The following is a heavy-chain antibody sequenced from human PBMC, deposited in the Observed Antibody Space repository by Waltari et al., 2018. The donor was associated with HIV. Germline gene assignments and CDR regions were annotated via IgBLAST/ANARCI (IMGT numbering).Heavy chain of an antibody. CDR3: ARDSAADGMDV. D-gene: IGHD6-13*01. V-gene: IGHV3-66*01. CDR2: IYSGGST. Sequence: EVQLVESGGGLVQPGGSLRLSCAASGFTVSSNYMSWVRQAPGKGLEWVSVIYSGGSTYYADSVKGIFTISRDNSKNTLYLQMNSLRAEDTAVYYCARDSAADGMDVWGQGTTVTVSS. J-gene: IGHJ6*02. CDR1: GFTVSSNY.